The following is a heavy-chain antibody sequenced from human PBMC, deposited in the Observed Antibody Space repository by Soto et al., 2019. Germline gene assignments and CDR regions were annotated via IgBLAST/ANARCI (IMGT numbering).Heavy chain of an antibody. J-gene: IGHJ5*02. D-gene: IGHD3-3*01. Sequence: GGSLRLSCAASGFTFSSYAMHWVRQAPGKGLEWVAVISYDGSNKYYADSVKGRFTISRDNSKNTLYLQMNSLRAEDTAVYYCARGLPYYDFWSGPNWFDPWGQGTLVTVSS. CDR3: ARGLPYYDFWSGPNWFDP. CDR2: ISYDGSNK. CDR1: GFTFSSYA. V-gene: IGHV3-30-3*01.